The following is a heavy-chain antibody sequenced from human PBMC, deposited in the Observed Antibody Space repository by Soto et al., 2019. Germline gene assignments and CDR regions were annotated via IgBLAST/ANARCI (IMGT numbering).Heavy chain of an antibody. V-gene: IGHV4-59*12. D-gene: IGHD6-13*01. CDR1: GGSIRSYY. J-gene: IGHJ6*02. CDR2: ISYSGST. CDR3: AREGVSSSWYNYYGMDV. Sequence: SETLSLTCTVSGGSIRSYYLSWIRQPPGKGLEWIGDISYSGSTNYNPSLKSRVIISLDTSKNHFSLRLTSVTAADTAVYYCAREGVSSSWYNYYGMDVWGQGTTVTVSS.